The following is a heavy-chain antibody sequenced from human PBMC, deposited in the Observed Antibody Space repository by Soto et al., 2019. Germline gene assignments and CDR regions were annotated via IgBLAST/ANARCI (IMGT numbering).Heavy chain of an antibody. V-gene: IGHV4-34*01. CDR3: ARGRLRGNFQH. Sequence: SETLSLTCAVYGGSFSGYYWSWIRQPPGKGLEWIGEINHSGSTNYNPSLKSRVTISVDTSKNQFSLKLSSVTAADTAVYYCARGRLRGNFQHWGQGTLVTVSS. CDR1: GGSFSGYY. D-gene: IGHD3-10*01. CDR2: INHSGST. J-gene: IGHJ1*01.